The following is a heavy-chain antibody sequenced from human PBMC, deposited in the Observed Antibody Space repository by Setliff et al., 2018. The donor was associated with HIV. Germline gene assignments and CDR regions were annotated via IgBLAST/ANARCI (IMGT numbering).Heavy chain of an antibody. CDR1: GYTFSSYG. J-gene: IGHJ5*02. D-gene: IGHD3-22*01. CDR2: IIPIFNTG. V-gene: IGHV1-69*06. CDR3: ARFANYYHTSGYGWFDP. Sequence: SVKVSCKASGYTFSSYGISCVRQAPGQGLEWMGSIIPIFNTGNYAQKFQNRVTITADSVKGRFTISRDNAKNSLYVQMNSLRAEDTAVYYCARFANYYHTSGYGWFDPWGQGTLVTVSS.